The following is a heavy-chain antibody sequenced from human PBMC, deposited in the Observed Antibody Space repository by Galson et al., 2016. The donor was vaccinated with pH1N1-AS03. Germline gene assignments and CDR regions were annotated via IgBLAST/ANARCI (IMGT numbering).Heavy chain of an antibody. CDR2: IKKDGGDK. D-gene: IGHD2-8*02. V-gene: IGHV3-7*01. CDR1: GFTVSSNY. Sequence: SLRLSCAASGFTVSSNYMSWVRQAPGRGLEWVANIKKDGGDKSYVDSVKGRFTISRDNAKNSVFLQMNSLRTEDTAVYYCASDRNDCAGGVCYDVLDIWGQGTMVTVSS. CDR3: ASDRNDCAGGVCYDVLDI. J-gene: IGHJ3*02.